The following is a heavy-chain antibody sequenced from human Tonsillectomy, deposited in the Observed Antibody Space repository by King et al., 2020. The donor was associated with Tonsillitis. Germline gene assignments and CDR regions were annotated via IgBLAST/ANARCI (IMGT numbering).Heavy chain of an antibody. Sequence: VQLVESGGGLVQPGGSLKLSCAASGFTFSGSAMHWVRQASGKGLEWVGRIRSKPNSYATAYAASVQGRFTISREDSKNTAYLQMNSLKIEDTSVYYCTRHHADISNSWFDPWGQGTLVTVSS. CDR1: GFTFSGSA. D-gene: IGHD6-13*01. CDR3: TRHHADISNSWFDP. CDR2: IRSKPNSYAT. V-gene: IGHV3-73*02. J-gene: IGHJ5*02.